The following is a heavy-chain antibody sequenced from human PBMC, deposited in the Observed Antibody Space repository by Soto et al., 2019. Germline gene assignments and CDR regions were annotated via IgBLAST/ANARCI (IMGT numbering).Heavy chain of an antibody. CDR1: GYTFTSYD. Sequence: QVQLVQSGAEVKKPGASVKVSCKASGYTFTSYDINWVRQATGQGLEYLGWMNPNSGNTGYVQKFQGRVTMTRDTPXXTAYRERSSLRSEDTAVYFCARGVKYGAYSRWFDPWGQGTLVTVSS. V-gene: IGHV1-8*01. CDR3: ARGVKYGAYSRWFDP. D-gene: IGHD4-17*01. CDR2: MNPNSGNT. J-gene: IGHJ5*02.